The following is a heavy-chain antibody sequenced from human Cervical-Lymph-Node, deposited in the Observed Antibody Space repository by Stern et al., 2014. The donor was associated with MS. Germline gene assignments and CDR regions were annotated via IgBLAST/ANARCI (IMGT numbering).Heavy chain of an antibody. Sequence: QVQLQESGPGLVKPSETLSLSCTVSGGSISSGSFYWGWIRLPPGKGLEWIGTVYHSGSTYYNLSLKSRVTISVDPPKTHFSLTLSSVTAADTAVYYCARLEYSTSWYSHYFDYWGQGTLVTVSS. CDR1: GGSISSGSFY. CDR2: VYHSGST. D-gene: IGHD6-13*01. V-gene: IGHV4-39*01. J-gene: IGHJ4*02. CDR3: ARLEYSTSWYSHYFDY.